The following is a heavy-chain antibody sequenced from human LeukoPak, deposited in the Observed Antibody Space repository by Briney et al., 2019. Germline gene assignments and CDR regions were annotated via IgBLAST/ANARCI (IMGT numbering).Heavy chain of an antibody. J-gene: IGHJ5*02. CDR1: GDSINSRSYY. CDR2: IYRSEST. Sequence: SETLSLTCAVSGDSINSRSYYWAWIRQPPGKGLEWIGSIYRSESTYYNPSLKSRVTISVDTSKNQFSLKLSSVTAADTAVYYCARERYRSMVRGASNWFDPWGQGTLVTVSS. D-gene: IGHD3-10*01. CDR3: ARERYRSMVRGASNWFDP. V-gene: IGHV4-39*02.